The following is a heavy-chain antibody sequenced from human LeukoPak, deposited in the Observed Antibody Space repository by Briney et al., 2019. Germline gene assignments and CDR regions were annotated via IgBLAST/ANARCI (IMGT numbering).Heavy chain of an antibody. V-gene: IGHV3-30-3*01. J-gene: IGHJ3*02. CDR2: ISYDGSNK. CDR3: ARDQATITMIVVGWHDAFDI. Sequence: GGSLRLSCAASGLAFGSYWMNWVRQAPGKGLEWVAVISYDGSNKYYADSVKGRFTISRDNSKNTLYLQMNSLRAEDTAVYYCARDQATITMIVVGWHDAFDIWGQGTMVTVSS. D-gene: IGHD3-22*01. CDR1: GLAFGSYW.